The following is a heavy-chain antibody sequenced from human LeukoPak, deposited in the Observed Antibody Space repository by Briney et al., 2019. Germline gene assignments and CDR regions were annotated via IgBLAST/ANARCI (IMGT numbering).Heavy chain of an antibody. CDR1: GYTFTGYY. D-gene: IGHD6-19*01. J-gene: IGHJ3*02. Sequence: EASVKVSCKASGYTFTGYYIHWVRQAPGQGLEWMGWINPDSGYTNYAQKFQGRVTMTRDTSINTAYMELRSLRSDDTAVYYCARMYSSGWPLECLDIWGQGTMVTVSS. CDR3: ARMYSSGWPLECLDI. V-gene: IGHV1-2*02. CDR2: INPDSGYT.